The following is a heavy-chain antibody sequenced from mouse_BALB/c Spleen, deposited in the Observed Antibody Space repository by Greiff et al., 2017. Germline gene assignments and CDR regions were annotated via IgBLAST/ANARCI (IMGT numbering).Heavy chain of an antibody. CDR1: GFTFSSYA. CDR3: ARGTMVTTSDWYFDV. CDR2: ISSGGST. J-gene: IGHJ1*01. D-gene: IGHD2-2*01. V-gene: IGHV5-6-5*01. Sequence: EVKVVESGGGLVKPGGSLKLSCAASGFTFSSYAMSWVRQTPEKRLEWVASISSGGSTYYPDSVKGRFTISRDNARNILYLQMSSLRSEDTAMYYCARGTMVTTSDWYFDVWGAGTTVTVSS.